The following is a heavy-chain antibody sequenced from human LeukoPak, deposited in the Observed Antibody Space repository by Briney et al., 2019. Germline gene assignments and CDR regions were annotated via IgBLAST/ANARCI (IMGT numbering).Heavy chain of an antibody. D-gene: IGHD6-19*01. Sequence: PSETLSLTCTVSGGSISYYYWTWIRQPAGKGLEWIGRIHSSGSTNYNPSLKSRVTMSVDTSKNQFSLRLSSVTAADTAVYYCARDRHGSSGWYDYWGQGILVTASS. V-gene: IGHV4-4*07. J-gene: IGHJ4*02. CDR3: ARDRHGSSGWYDY. CDR1: GGSISYYY. CDR2: IHSSGST.